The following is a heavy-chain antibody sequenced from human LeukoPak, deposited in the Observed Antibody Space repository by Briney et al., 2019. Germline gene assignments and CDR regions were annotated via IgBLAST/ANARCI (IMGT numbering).Heavy chain of an antibody. J-gene: IGHJ6*02. CDR1: GGSISSYY. Sequence: PSETLSLTCTVSGGSISSYYWSWIRRPPGKGLEWIGYIYYSGSTNYNPSLKSRVTISVDTSKNQFSLKLSSVTAADTAVYYCARDGGGRPYYYYGMDVWGQGTTVTVSS. V-gene: IGHV4-59*01. CDR3: ARDGGGRPYYYYGMDV. CDR2: IYYSGST. D-gene: IGHD3-16*01.